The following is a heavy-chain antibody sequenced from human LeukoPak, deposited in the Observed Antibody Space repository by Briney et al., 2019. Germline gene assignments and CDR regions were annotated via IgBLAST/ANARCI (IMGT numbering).Heavy chain of an antibody. CDR2: IKQDGSKK. J-gene: IGHJ4*02. CDR3: ARDFGWYYFDY. CDR1: GFPFSSYW. D-gene: IGHD3-9*01. V-gene: IGHV3-7*01. Sequence: PGGSLRLSCVASGFPFSSYWMTWVRQAPGKGLEWVANIKQDGSKKSYVDSVKGRFTISRDNAKNSLYLQMNSLRAEDTAVYYCARDFGWYYFDYWGQGTLVTVSS.